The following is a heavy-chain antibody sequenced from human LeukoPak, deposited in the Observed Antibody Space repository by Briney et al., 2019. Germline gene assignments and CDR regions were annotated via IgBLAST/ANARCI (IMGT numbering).Heavy chain of an antibody. CDR1: GFTFSDYA. V-gene: IGHV3-23*01. D-gene: IGHD2/OR15-2a*01. CDR3: SKDTIKVYSNKNAFDI. Sequence: GGSLRLSCAASGFTFSDYAMNWVRQAPGKGLEWVSAISYSGSSTYYADSVKGRFTISRDNSKNTLYLQMSSLRAEDTAVYHWSKDTIKVYSNKNAFDIWGQGTMVTGSS. J-gene: IGHJ3*02. CDR2: ISYSGSST.